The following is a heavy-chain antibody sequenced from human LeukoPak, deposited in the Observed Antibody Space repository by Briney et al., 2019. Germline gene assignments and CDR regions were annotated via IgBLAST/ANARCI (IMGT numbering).Heavy chain of an antibody. J-gene: IGHJ4*02. CDR3: ASLAVAGLSEGY. V-gene: IGHV4-39*01. Sequence: SETLSLTRTASGGSISSDSYYWAWIRQPPGKGLEWIASIYYSGSTYYNPSLKSRVTISVDTSRNQFSLKLSSVTAADTAVYYCASLAVAGLSEGYWGQGTLVIVSS. CDR1: GGSISSDSYY. CDR2: IYYSGST. D-gene: IGHD6-19*01.